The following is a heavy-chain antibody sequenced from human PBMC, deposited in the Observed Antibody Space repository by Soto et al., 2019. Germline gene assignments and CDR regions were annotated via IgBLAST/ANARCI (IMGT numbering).Heavy chain of an antibody. CDR3: AREGGSYYFDFDI. Sequence: PSQTLSLTCAISGDSVSTNSAAWTWIRQSPSRGLEWLGRTYYRSKWYNDYAVSVKSRITINPDTSKNQFSLQLNSVTPEDTAVYYCAREGGSYYFDFDIWGQGTMVTVS. CDR1: GDSVSTNSAA. D-gene: IGHD1-26*01. V-gene: IGHV6-1*01. CDR2: TYYRSKWYN. J-gene: IGHJ3*02.